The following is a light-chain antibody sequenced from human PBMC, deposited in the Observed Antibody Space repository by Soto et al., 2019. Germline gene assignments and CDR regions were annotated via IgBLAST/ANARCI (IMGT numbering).Light chain of an antibody. CDR1: KQVISSY. CDR3: QQYGNLLRVT. J-gene: IGKJ1*01. Sequence: VLTLRPPTLHLYQGERATLSCIASKQVISSYLAWYQQKPGQAPKFLIYGASNRDTGIPDRFSGSGSGTDFTLTISRLQPEDFATYYCQQYGNLLRVTFGQGTKVDIK. CDR2: GAS. V-gene: IGKV3-20*01.